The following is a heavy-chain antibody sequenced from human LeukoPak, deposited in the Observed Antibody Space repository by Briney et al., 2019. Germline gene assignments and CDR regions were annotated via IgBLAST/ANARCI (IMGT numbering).Heavy chain of an antibody. CDR1: GFTFSSYW. D-gene: IGHD4-11*01. J-gene: IGHJ5*02. Sequence: AGGSLRLSCAAPGFTFSSYWMHWVRQAQGKGLVWVSRINSDGSSEIYAESVKGRFTISRDNAKNTLYLQMNSLRAEDTAVYYCARDDARDSNYSDWFDPWGQGTLVTVSS. CDR3: ARDDARDSNYSDWFDP. V-gene: IGHV3-74*01. CDR2: INSDGSSE.